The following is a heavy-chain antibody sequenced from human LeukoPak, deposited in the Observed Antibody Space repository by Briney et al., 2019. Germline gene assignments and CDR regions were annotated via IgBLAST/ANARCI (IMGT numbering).Heavy chain of an antibody. CDR3: ARDQNSLGDY. J-gene: IGHJ4*02. CDR2: FSHDGSST. Sequence: PGGSLRLSCAASGFTVSHSGIHWVRQAPAKGLEGVAVFSHDGSSTYYADSVKGRFTISRDNSKNTLHLQMNSLRADDTAVYYCARDQNSLGDYWGQGTLVTVSS. D-gene: IGHD1-26*01. CDR1: GFTVSHSG. V-gene: IGHV3-30-3*01.